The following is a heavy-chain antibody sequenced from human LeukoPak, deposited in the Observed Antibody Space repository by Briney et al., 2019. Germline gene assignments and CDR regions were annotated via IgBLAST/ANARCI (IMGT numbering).Heavy chain of an antibody. CDR2: LTPGGTI. Sequence: PGGSLRLSCAASGFTFGSYTMHWVRQAPGKGLEWVSYLTPGGTIYYGDSVRGRFTISKDNAKSSLYLQMNSLRVEDTAVYYCARELRTFDSWGQGTLVTVSS. D-gene: IGHD3-16*01. J-gene: IGHJ4*02. V-gene: IGHV3-48*03. CDR1: GFTFGSYT. CDR3: ARELRTFDS.